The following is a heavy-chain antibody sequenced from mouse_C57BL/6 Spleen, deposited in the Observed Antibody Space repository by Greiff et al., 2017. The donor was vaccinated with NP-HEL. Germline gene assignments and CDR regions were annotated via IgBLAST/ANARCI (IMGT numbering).Heavy chain of an antibody. CDR3: AREVIGDFDV. V-gene: IGHV1-82*01. CDR1: GYAFSSSW. J-gene: IGHJ1*03. CDR2: IYPGDGDT. D-gene: IGHD1-1*01. Sequence: VQLQQSGPELVKPGASVKISCKASGYAFSSSWMNWVKQRPGKGLEWIGRIYPGDGDTNYNGKFKGKATLTADKSSSTAYMQLSSLTSEDSAVYFCAREVIGDFDVWGTRTTVTVSS.